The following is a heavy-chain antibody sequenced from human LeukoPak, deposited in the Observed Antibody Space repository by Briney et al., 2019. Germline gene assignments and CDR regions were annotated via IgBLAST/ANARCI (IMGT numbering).Heavy chain of an antibody. CDR1: GGTFSSYA. D-gene: IGHD3-10*01. J-gene: IGHJ4*02. V-gene: IGHV1-69*05. CDR3: ARDRGLNAPPGHSDY. CDR2: IIPIFGTA. Sequence: SVKVSCKASGGTFSSYAISWVRQAPGQGLEWMGRIIPIFGTANYAQKFQGRVTITTDESTSTAYMELSSLRSEDTAVYYCARDRGLNAPPGHSDYWGQGTLVTVPS.